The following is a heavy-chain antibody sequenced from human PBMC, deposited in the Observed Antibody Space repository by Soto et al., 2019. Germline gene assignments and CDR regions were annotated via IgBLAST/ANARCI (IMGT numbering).Heavy chain of an antibody. V-gene: IGHV4-30-4*01. Sequence: SETLSLTWTVSGGSISSRDYCWSWIRQPPGKGLEWIGYIYYSGSTYYNPSLKSRVTISVDTSKNQFSLKLSSVTAADTAVYYCARVHKMVYAQSFDYWGQGTLVTSPQ. CDR3: ARVHKMVYAQSFDY. D-gene: IGHD2-8*01. J-gene: IGHJ4*02. CDR1: GGSISSRDYC. CDR2: IYYSGST.